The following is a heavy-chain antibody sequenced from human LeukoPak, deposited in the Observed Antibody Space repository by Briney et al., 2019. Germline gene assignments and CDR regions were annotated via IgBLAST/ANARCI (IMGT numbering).Heavy chain of an antibody. CDR2: IYYSGST. V-gene: IGHV4-59*01. CDR1: GGSISSYY. CDR3: ARAASSSGYSSSWLYYFDY. Sequence: SETLSLTCTVSGGSISSYYWSWIRQPPGKGLEWIGYIYYSGSTNYNPSLKSRVTISVDTSKNQFSLKLSSVTAADTAVYYCARAASSSGYSSSWLYYFDYWGPGTLVTVSS. J-gene: IGHJ4*02. D-gene: IGHD6-13*01.